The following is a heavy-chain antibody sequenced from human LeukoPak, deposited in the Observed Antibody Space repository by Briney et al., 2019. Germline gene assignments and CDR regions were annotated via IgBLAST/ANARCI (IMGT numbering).Heavy chain of an antibody. Sequence: SETLSLTCTVSGGSISSYFWSWIRQPAGKGLEWMGRMYVSGTTNYNPSLKSRVTMSVDTSTNQFSLNLSSVTAADTAVYYCARDWSSGWSGDAFDIWGQGTMVTVSS. CDR1: GGSISSYF. J-gene: IGHJ3*02. V-gene: IGHV4-4*07. CDR3: ARDWSSGWSGDAFDI. CDR2: MYVSGTT. D-gene: IGHD6-19*01.